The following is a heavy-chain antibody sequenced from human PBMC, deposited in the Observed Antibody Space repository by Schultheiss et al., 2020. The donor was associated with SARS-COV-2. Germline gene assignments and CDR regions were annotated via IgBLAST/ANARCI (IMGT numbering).Heavy chain of an antibody. D-gene: IGHD6-6*01. CDR1: GFTFSNAW. J-gene: IGHJ4*02. V-gene: IGHV3-30*03. CDR2: ISYDGSNK. Sequence: GGSLRLSCAASGFTFSNAWMSWVRQAPGKGLEWVAVISYDGSNKYYADSVKGRFTISRDNSKNTLYLQMNSLRAEDTAVYYCARDPDSSSSLAFDYWGQGTLVTVSS. CDR3: ARDPDSSSSLAFDY.